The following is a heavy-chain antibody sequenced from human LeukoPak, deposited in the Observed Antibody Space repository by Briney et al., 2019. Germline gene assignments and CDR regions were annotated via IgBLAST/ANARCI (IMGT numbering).Heavy chain of an antibody. CDR2: TNPSGGST. J-gene: IGHJ4*02. CDR3: ARVPFLLSGFWDY. Sequence: ASVKVSCKASGYIFTSNYIHWVRQAPGQGLEWMGITNPSGGSTIYPQKFQGRVSMTRDTSTSTVYMELSSLRSEDTAVYYCARVPFLLSGFWDYWGQGTLVTVSS. V-gene: IGHV1-46*01. D-gene: IGHD6-25*01. CDR1: GYIFTSNY.